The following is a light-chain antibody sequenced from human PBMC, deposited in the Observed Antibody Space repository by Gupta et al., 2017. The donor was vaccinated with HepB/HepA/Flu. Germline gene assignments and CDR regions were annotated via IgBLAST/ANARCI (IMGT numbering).Light chain of an antibody. J-gene: IGKJ1*01. CDR3: QQYNKWPPWT. CDR1: QSVSSN. Sequence: EMVMTQSPATLSVSPGERATLSCRASQSVSSNLAWYQHKPGQPPRLLIYGASTRATGIPARFSGSGSGTEFTLTIGSLQSEDFAVYYCQQYNKWPPWTFGQGTKVEIK. V-gene: IGKV3-15*01. CDR2: GAS.